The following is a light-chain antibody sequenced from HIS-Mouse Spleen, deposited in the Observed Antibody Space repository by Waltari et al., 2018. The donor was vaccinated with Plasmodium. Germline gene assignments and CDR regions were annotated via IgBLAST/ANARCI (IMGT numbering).Light chain of an antibody. CDR1: QSVSSSY. CDR3: QQYGSSPIT. J-gene: IGKJ5*01. CDR2: GAS. Sequence: EIVLTQSPGTLSLSPGERATLSCRASQSVSSSYLAWYQQKPGQAPRLLILGASSRATGIPERFRGSGSGTDFTLTISRLEPEDFAVYYCQQYGSSPITFGQGTRLEIK. V-gene: IGKV3-20*01.